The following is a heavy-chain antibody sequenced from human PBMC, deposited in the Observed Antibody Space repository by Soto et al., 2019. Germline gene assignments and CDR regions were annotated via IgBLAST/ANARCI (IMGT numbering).Heavy chain of an antibody. D-gene: IGHD6-19*01. CDR3: ARHGLYSSGWYGEGYYYGMDV. CDR1: GYSFTSYW. Sequence: PGESLKISCMGSGYSFTSYWIGWVRQMPGKGLEWMGIIYPGDSDTRYSPSFQGQVTISADKSISTAYLQWSSLKASDTAMYYCARHGLYSSGWYGEGYYYGMDVWGQGTTVTVSS. CDR2: IYPGDSDT. V-gene: IGHV5-51*01. J-gene: IGHJ6*02.